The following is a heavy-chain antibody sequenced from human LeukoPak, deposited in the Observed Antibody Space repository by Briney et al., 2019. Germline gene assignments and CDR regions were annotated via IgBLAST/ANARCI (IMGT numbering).Heavy chain of an antibody. Sequence: GGSLRLSCAASGFTFSSYAMSWVRHAPGEGLEWVSAISGSGGSTYYADSVKGRFTISRDNSKNTLYLQMNSLRAEDTAVYYCAKSESGSSWWAASDHWGQGTLVTVSS. J-gene: IGHJ4*02. CDR1: GFTFSSYA. CDR2: ISGSGGST. CDR3: AKSESGSSWWAASDH. D-gene: IGHD6-13*01. V-gene: IGHV3-23*01.